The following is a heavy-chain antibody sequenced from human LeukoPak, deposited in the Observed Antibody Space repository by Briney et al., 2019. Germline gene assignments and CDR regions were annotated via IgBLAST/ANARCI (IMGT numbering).Heavy chain of an antibody. V-gene: IGHV1-2*02. J-gene: IGHJ4*02. D-gene: IGHD4-17*01. CDR1: GYTFTGDY. Sequence: GASVKVSCKASGYTFTGDYIYWVRQAPGQGLEWMGWINPNNGGTKYAQKFQGRVTMTRDTSISTAYMELRRLTSDDTAVYYCTRDTKMTTVTTPDYWGQGTLVTVSS. CDR2: INPNNGGT. CDR3: TRDTKMTTVTTPDY.